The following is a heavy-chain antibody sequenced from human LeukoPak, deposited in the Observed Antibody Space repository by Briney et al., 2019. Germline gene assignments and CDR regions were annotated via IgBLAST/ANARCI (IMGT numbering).Heavy chain of an antibody. D-gene: IGHD2-2*02. V-gene: IGHV1-18*01. CDR3: ARDGARSNIVVVPAAIFGIGAFDI. Sequence: GASVKVSCKASGYTFTSYGISWVRQAPGKGLEWMGWISAYNGNTNYAQKLQGRVTMTTDTSTSTAYMELRSLRPDDTAVYYCARDGARSNIVVVPAAIFGIGAFDIWGQGTMVTVSS. J-gene: IGHJ3*02. CDR1: GYTFTSYG. CDR2: ISAYNGNT.